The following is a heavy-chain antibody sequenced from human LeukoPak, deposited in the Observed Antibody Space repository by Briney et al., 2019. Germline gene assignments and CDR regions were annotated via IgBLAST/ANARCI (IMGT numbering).Heavy chain of an antibody. Sequence: ASVKVSCKASGYAFTKSYIHWVRQAPGQRLEWMGLINPGGDNTKYAQNFQGRVTMTSDTSARTVYMELSSLRSEDTAIYYCARIRDGYNDAYDIWGQGTVVTVPS. D-gene: IGHD5-24*01. J-gene: IGHJ3*02. CDR2: INPGGDNT. CDR3: ARIRDGYNDAYDI. V-gene: IGHV1-46*01. CDR1: GYAFTKSY.